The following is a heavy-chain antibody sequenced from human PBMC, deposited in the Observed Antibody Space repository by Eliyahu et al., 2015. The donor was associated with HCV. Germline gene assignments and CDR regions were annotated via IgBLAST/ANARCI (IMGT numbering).Heavy chain of an antibody. D-gene: IGHD3-10*01. Sequence: QVQLVESGGGVVQPGRSLSLSCAASGFXFSXYGMXWVRQAPGKGLGWVXVIWYDGSNKYYADSVKGRFTISRDNSKNTLYLQMNSLRAEDTAVYYCARDQNTPHDGFGELLADYYFDYWGQGTLVTVSS. CDR3: ARDQNTPHDGFGELLADYYFDY. CDR1: GFXFSXYG. V-gene: IGHV3-33*01. J-gene: IGHJ4*02. CDR2: IWYDGSNK.